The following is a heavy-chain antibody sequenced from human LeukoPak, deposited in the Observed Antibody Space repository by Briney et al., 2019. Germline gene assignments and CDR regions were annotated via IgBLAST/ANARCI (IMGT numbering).Heavy chain of an antibody. Sequence: SETLSLTCTVSGGSISSYYWSWIRQPPGKGLEWIGYIYDSGSTNYNPSLKSRVTISVDTSKNQFSLKLSSVTAADTAVYYCARDLDGSGSYYNYWGQGTLVTVSS. J-gene: IGHJ4*02. V-gene: IGHV4-59*12. CDR2: IYDSGST. CDR1: GGSISSYY. D-gene: IGHD3-10*01. CDR3: ARDLDGSGSYYNY.